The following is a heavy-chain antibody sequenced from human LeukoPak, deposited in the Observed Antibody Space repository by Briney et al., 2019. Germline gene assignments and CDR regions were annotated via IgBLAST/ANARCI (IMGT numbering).Heavy chain of an antibody. CDR1: GDSISSSSYY. Sequence: SETLSLTCTVSGDSISSSSYYWGWIRQPPGKGLEWIGSIYYSGSTYYNPSLKSRVTISVDTSKNQFSLKLSSVTAADTAVYYCARMAGTRYYYYYYMDVWGKGTTVTVSS. V-gene: IGHV4-39*07. CDR2: IYYSGST. CDR3: ARMAGTRYYYYYYMDV. J-gene: IGHJ6*03. D-gene: IGHD6-19*01.